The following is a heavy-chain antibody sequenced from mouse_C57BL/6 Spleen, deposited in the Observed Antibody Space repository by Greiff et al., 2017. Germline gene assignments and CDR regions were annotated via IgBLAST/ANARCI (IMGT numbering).Heavy chain of an antibody. CDR1: GFTFSSYT. CDR2: ISGGGGNT. CDR3: ARLDIYDGYSHFDY. Sequence: DVELVESGGGLVKPGGSLKLSCAASGFTFSSYTMSWVRQTPEKRLEWVATISGGGGNTYYPDSVKGRFTISRDNAKNTLYLQMSSLRSEDTALYYCARLDIYDGYSHFDYWGQGTTLTVSS. D-gene: IGHD2-3*01. V-gene: IGHV5-9*01. J-gene: IGHJ2*01.